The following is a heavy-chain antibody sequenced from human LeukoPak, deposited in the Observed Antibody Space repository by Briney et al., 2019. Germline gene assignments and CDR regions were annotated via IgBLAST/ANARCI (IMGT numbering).Heavy chain of an antibody. Sequence: GGSLRLSCAASTFTFRNYWMSWVRQAPGKGLEWVANIRHDGSEKYYVDSVKGRFNISRDNDKNSVYVQMNSLRAEDTAVYYCARYCSSTSCNDAFDMWGQGTMATVSS. CDR3: ARYCSSTSCNDAFDM. CDR2: IRHDGSEK. D-gene: IGHD2-2*01. CDR1: TFTFRNYW. J-gene: IGHJ3*02. V-gene: IGHV3-7*01.